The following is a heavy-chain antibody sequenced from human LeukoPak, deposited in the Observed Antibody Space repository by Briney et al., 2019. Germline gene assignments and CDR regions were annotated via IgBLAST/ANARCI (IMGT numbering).Heavy chain of an antibody. Sequence: PGGSLRLSCAASGFTFSDAWMNWVRQAPGEGLEWVGLIKSKTDDGTTDYAAPVEGRFTISRDDSKNTVYLQTNNLKTEDTAVYYCTTVGSTSKTYYVDHWGQGSLVAVSS. CDR3: TTVGSTSKTYYVDH. CDR1: GFTFSDAW. J-gene: IGHJ4*02. CDR2: IKSKTDDGTT. V-gene: IGHV3-15*01. D-gene: IGHD1-26*01.